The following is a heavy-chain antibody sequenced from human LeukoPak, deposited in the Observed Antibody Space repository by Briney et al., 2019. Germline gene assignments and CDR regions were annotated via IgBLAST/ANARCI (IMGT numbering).Heavy chain of an antibody. V-gene: IGHV3-53*01. CDR2: IYSGGTT. Sequence: GGSLRLSCAASGFTVSNNYMNWVCQAPGRGLEWVSLIYSGGTTKYADSVKGRFTISRDNSKNTLYLQMNSLRVEDTAMYYCARDPPGIAASGTGGWGQGTLVTVSS. CDR3: ARDPPGIAASGTGG. D-gene: IGHD6-13*01. CDR1: GFTVSNNY. J-gene: IGHJ4*02.